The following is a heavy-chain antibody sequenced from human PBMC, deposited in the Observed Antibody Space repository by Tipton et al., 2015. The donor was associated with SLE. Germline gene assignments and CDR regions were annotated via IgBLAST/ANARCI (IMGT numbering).Heavy chain of an antibody. V-gene: IGHV4-39*07. D-gene: IGHD1-20*01. J-gene: IGHJ3*02. CDR2: IYYSGST. CDR1: GGSISSSSYY. Sequence: TLSLTCTVSGGSISSSSYYWGWIRQPPGKGLEWIGSIYYSGSTYYNPSLKSRVTISVDTSKNQFSLKLSSVTAADTAVYYCARGNNWNPTALYAFDIWGQGTMVTVSS. CDR3: ARGNNWNPTALYAFDI.